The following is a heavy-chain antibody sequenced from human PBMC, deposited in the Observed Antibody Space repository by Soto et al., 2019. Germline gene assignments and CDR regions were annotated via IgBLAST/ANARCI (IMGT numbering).Heavy chain of an antibody. CDR3: ARDRTDSGYYTNWLDP. Sequence: SVKVSCKASGGPFGRDAITWVREAPGQGLEWVGRIIPIFGTTNYAQNLQGRVTISADKSTLTSYMELHSLTSDDTALYYCARDRTDSGYYTNWLDPWGQGTQVTVSS. J-gene: IGHJ5*02. CDR1: GGPFGRDA. CDR2: IIPIFGTT. V-gene: IGHV1-69*06. D-gene: IGHD3-22*01.